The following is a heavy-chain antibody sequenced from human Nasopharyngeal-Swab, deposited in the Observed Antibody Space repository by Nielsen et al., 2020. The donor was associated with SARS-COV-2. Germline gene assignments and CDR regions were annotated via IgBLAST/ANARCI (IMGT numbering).Heavy chain of an antibody. Sequence: SETLSLTCTVSGGSINSYYWSWIRQPPGKGLEWIGYIYYSGSTNYNPSLESRVTISVDTSKNQFSLQLSSVTAADTAVYYCAAFQGGYSYGYIHWGQGTLVTVSS. CDR1: GGSINSYY. D-gene: IGHD5-18*01. CDR2: IYYSGST. CDR3: AAFQGGYSYGYIH. J-gene: IGHJ4*02. V-gene: IGHV4-59*08.